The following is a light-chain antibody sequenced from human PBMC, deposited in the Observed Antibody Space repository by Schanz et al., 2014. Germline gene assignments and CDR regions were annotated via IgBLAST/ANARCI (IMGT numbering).Light chain of an antibody. CDR3: QQYNDWVT. J-gene: IGKJ3*01. CDR1: QSVSSN. CDR2: GAS. V-gene: IGKV3-15*01. Sequence: IVLTQSPGTLSLSPGERATLSCRASQSVSSNLAWYQQKPGQAPRLLIYGASTRATGIPVRFSGSGSGTEFTLTISSLQSEDFALYYCQQYNDWVTFGPGTKVDIK.